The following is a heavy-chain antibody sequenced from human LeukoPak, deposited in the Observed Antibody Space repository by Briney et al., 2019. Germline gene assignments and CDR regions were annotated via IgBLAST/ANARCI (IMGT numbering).Heavy chain of an antibody. V-gene: IGHV4-31*03. J-gene: IGHJ4*02. D-gene: IGHD5-18*01. Sequence: SQTLSLTCTVSGGSISSGGHYWNWIRQHPGKGLEWIGFIYYSGSTYHNPSLKSRVSISVDTSKTQFSLKLSSVTAADTAVYYCAGGRVWLAFDSWGQGTLLTVSS. CDR2: IYYSGST. CDR3: AGGRVWLAFDS. CDR1: GGSISSGGHY.